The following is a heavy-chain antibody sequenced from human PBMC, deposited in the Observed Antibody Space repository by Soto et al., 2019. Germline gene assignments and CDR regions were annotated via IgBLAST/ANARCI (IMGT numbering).Heavy chain of an antibody. Sequence: QVQLVQSGTEVRKPGASVKVSCKASGYTFNSYGISWVRQAPGQGLEWMGWISPYDDNTNYAQNLQGRVTMTTDTSTRTADMELRSLRSDDTAVYYCARGGYYDSSGSRNYHYYGMDAWGQGTTVTVS. CDR3: ARGGYYDSSGSRNYHYYGMDA. CDR1: GYTFNSYG. J-gene: IGHJ6*02. D-gene: IGHD3-22*01. V-gene: IGHV1-18*01. CDR2: ISPYDDNT.